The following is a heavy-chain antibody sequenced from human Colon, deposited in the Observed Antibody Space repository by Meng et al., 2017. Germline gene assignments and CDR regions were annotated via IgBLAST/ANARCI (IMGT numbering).Heavy chain of an antibody. CDR1: GYTFNNYD. CDR2: MNPNSGNT. Sequence: QRVQSGAEVKKPWASGKVSCNSSGYTFNNYDINWVRQATGQGLEWMGWMNPNSGNTGYAQKFQGRVTITMNTSMTTAYMELRSLRSDDTAIYYCARGIRRGDYWFDPWGQGTLVTVSS. V-gene: IGHV1-8*03. CDR3: ARGIRRGDYWFDP. J-gene: IGHJ5*02. D-gene: IGHD2-21*02.